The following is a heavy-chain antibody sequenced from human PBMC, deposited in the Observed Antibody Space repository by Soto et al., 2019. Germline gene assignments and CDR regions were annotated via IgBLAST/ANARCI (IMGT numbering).Heavy chain of an antibody. CDR1: GYTFTSYA. CDR2: INAGNGNT. V-gene: IGHV1-3*01. D-gene: IGHD1-26*01. J-gene: IGHJ4*02. CDR3: ARYSGSHHQADY. Sequence: GASVKVTCKASGYTFTSYAMHWVRQAPEQRLEWMGWINAGNGNTKYSQKFQGRVTITRDTSASTTYMELSSLRSEDTAVYYCARYSGSHHQADYWGKGTLVTVSS.